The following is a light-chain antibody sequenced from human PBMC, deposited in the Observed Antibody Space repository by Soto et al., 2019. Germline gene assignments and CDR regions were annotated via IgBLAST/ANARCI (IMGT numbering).Light chain of an antibody. V-gene: IGLV2-14*03. Sequence: QSVLTQPASVSGSPGQSITISCTGTSSDVGAYNYVSWYQQHPGRAPQLIIYHVSNRPSGVSNRFSGSKSDNTASLTISGLQAEDEADYYCSLFTSSSSYVFGPGTQLTVL. CDR2: HVS. J-gene: IGLJ1*01. CDR3: SLFTSSSSYV. CDR1: SSDVGAYNY.